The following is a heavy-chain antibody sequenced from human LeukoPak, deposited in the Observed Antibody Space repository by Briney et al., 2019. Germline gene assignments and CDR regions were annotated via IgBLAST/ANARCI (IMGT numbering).Heavy chain of an antibody. CDR1: GGTISSYT. CDR3: ARAVAGTGYFDY. J-gene: IGHJ4*02. CDR2: IIPILGIA. Sequence: GASVKVSCKASGGTISSYTISWVRQAPGQGLEWMGRIIPILGIANYAQKFQGRVTITADKSTSTAYMELSSLRSEDTAVYYCARAVAGTGYFDYWGQGTLVTVSS. V-gene: IGHV1-69*02. D-gene: IGHD6-19*01.